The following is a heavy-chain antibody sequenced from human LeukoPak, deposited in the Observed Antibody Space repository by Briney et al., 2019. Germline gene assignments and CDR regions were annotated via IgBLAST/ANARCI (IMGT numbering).Heavy chain of an antibody. J-gene: IGHJ3*02. CDR1: GYTFTSYG. CDR2: ISAYNGNT. Sequence: ASVKVSCKASGYTFTSYGISWVRQAPGQGLEWMGWISAYNGNTNYAQKLQGRVTMTTDTSTSTAYMELRSLRPDDTAVYYCARRLRRELLGAFDIWGQGTMVTVSS. CDR3: ARRLRRELLGAFDI. V-gene: IGHV1-18*01. D-gene: IGHD1-26*01.